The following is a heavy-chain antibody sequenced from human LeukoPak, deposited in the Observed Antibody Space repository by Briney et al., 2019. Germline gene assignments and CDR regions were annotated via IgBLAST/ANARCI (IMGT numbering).Heavy chain of an antibody. CDR3: ARDSPIAAAADGAFDI. D-gene: IGHD6-13*01. CDR1: GYTFTSYD. Sequence: ASVKVSCKASGYTFTSYDINWVRQATGQGLEWMGWMNPNSGNTGYAQKFQGRVTMTRNTSISTAYMELRSLRSDDTAVYYCARDSPIAAAADGAFDIWGQGTMVTVSS. V-gene: IGHV1-8*01. CDR2: MNPNSGNT. J-gene: IGHJ3*02.